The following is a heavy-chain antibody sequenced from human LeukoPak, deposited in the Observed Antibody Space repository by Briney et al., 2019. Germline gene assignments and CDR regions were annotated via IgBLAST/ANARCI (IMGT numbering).Heavy chain of an antibody. V-gene: IGHV3-21*01. CDR3: ARDRIAVAGTGGFDY. CDR2: ISSSSSYI. J-gene: IGHJ4*02. CDR1: GFTFSSCS. D-gene: IGHD6-19*01. Sequence: GGSLRLSCAASGFTFSSCSMNWVRQAPGKGLEWVSSISSSSSYIYYADSVKGRFTISRDNAKNSLYLQMNSLRAEDTAVYYCARDRIAVAGTGGFDYWGQGTLVTVSS.